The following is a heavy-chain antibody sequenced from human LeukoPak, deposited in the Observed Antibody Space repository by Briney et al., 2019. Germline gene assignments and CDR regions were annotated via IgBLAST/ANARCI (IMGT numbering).Heavy chain of an antibody. J-gene: IGHJ4*02. Sequence: TSPTLALTCNVPGGSSSDYCWNWIRQPAGQALNWIAYCFQSGSAKYKPSVKSRVTLSADTSTNQVSLALNSVTAADAAVYVCGRAAGYRGYGSFDYWGQGILAPVAS. CDR3: GRAAGYRGYGSFDY. D-gene: IGHD5-12*01. CDR2: CFQSGSA. V-gene: IGHV4-59*08. CDR1: GGSSSDYC.